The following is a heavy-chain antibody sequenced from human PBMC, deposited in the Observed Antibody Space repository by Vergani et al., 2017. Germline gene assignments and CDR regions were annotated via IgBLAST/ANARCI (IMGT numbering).Heavy chain of an antibody. CDR1: GGSFSGYY. CDR3: ARGPDTAMVTGFYYMDV. Sequence: QVQLQQWGAGLLKPSETLSLTCAVYGGSFSGYYWSWIRQPPGKGLEWIGYIYYSGSTNYNPSLKSRVTISVDTSKNQFSLKLSSVTAADTAVYYCARGPDTAMVTGFYYMDVWGKGTTVTVSS. J-gene: IGHJ6*03. CDR2: IYYSGST. D-gene: IGHD5-18*01. V-gene: IGHV4-34*11.